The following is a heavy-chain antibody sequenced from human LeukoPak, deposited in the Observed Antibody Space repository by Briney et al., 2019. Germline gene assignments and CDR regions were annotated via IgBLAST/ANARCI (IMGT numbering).Heavy chain of an antibody. CDR2: INGYGSNT. V-gene: IGHV3-74*01. J-gene: IGHJ4*02. D-gene: IGHD2-21*01. Sequence: GGSLRLSCAASGFTFSSYSMHWVRQAPGKGLLWLSRINGYGSNTDYADSVKGRFTVSRDNAKNTLYLQMNSLRDEDTAVYYCARIAETNIYFLGYWGQGTLVTVSS. CDR3: ARIAETNIYFLGY. CDR1: GFTFSSYS.